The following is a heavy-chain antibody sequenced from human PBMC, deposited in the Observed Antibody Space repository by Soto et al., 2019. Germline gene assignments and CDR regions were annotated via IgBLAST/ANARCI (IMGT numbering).Heavy chain of an antibody. D-gene: IGHD3-3*01. CDR2: INAGNGNT. J-gene: IGHJ4*02. CDR3: ASPTPYYDFWSGYRHFDY. CDR1: GYTFTSYA. Sequence: ASVKVSCKASGYTFTSYAMHWVRQAPGQRLEWMGWINAGNGNTKYSQKFQGRVTITRDTSASTAYTELSSLRSEDTAVYYCASPTPYYDFWSGYRHFDYWGQGTLVTVSS. V-gene: IGHV1-3*01.